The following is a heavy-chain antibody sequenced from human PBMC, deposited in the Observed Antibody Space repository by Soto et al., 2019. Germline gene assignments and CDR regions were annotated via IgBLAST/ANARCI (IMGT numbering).Heavy chain of an antibody. J-gene: IGHJ4*02. CDR1: GFTFDDYA. V-gene: IGHV3-9*01. Sequence: VQLVESGGGLVQPGRSLRLSCAASGFTFDDYAMHWVRQAPGKGLEWVSGISWNSGSIGYADSVKGRFTISRDNAKNSLYLQMNSLRADDTALYYCAKAYSHYDILTGYYDYWGQGTLVTVSS. CDR2: ISWNSGSI. CDR3: AKAYSHYDILTGYYDY. D-gene: IGHD3-9*01.